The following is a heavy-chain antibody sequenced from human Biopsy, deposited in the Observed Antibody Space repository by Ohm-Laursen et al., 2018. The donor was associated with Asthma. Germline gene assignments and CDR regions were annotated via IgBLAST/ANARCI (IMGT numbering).Heavy chain of an antibody. CDR1: GGSISSSSYY. J-gene: IGHJ4*02. CDR3: ARVTRITIFGVGGIQDY. CDR2: IYYNGRT. V-gene: IGHV4-39*07. D-gene: IGHD3-3*01. Sequence: SETLSLTCTVSGGSISSSSYYWGWIRQPPGKGLEWIGSIYYNGRTYYNPSLKSRVTISVDTSKKQLSLQLSSVTAADTAVYYCARVTRITIFGVGGIQDYWGQGTLVTVSS.